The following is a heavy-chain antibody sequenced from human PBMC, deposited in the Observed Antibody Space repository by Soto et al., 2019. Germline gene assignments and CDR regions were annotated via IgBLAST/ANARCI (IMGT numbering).Heavy chain of an antibody. CDR1: GFTFSSYA. CDR3: ASSRDFGVVIIPVWFDH. D-gene: IGHD3-3*01. CDR2: ISGSGGST. J-gene: IGHJ5*02. V-gene: IGHV3-23*01. Sequence: GGSLRLSCAASGFTFSSYAMSWVRQAPGKGLEWVSAISGSGGSTYYADSVKGRFTISRDNSKNTLYLQMNSLRAEDTAVYYCASSRDFGVVIIPVWFDHWGQGTLGTVSS.